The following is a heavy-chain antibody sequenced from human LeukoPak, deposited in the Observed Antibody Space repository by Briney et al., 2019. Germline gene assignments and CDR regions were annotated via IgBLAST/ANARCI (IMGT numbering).Heavy chain of an antibody. D-gene: IGHD3-10*01. Sequence: ASVKVSCKSSGGTFSSYALSWVRQAPGRGLEWMGGFIPIFGRVNYAQKFQGRVTITTDEPTSTAYMELRSLRSEDTAVYFCARGVFGADDVFDIWGQGTMVTVSS. CDR3: ARGVFGADDVFDI. J-gene: IGHJ3*02. V-gene: IGHV1-69*05. CDR1: GGTFSSYA. CDR2: FIPIFGRV.